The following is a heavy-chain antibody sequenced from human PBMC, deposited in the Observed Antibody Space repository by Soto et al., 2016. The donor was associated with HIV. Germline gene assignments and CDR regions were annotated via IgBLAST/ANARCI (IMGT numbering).Heavy chain of an antibody. V-gene: IGHV3-9*03. Sequence: EVQLVESGGGWVQPGRSLRLSCAVSGFIFGDYAMHWVRQAPGKGLEWVSSISWNADRIEYADSVKGRFTISRDNAKNSLFLEMSTLRTEDMAFYYCAKDLTSGGSYTLDYWGQGTLVTVSS. CDR3: AKDLTSGGSYTLDY. CDR1: GFIFGDYA. D-gene: IGHD1-26*01. CDR2: ISWNADRI. J-gene: IGHJ4*02.